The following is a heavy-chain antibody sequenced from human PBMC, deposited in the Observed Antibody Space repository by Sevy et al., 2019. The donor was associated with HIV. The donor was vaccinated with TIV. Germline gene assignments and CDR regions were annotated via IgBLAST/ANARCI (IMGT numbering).Heavy chain of an antibody. CDR1: GNTFTSYD. CDR2: MNPNSGNT. V-gene: IGHV1-8*01. CDR3: ARGSYDSSGYHEYFQH. Sequence: ASVKVSCKASGNTFTSYDMNWVRQATGQGLEWMGWMNPNSGNTGYAQKFQGRVTMTRNTSISTAYMELSSLRSEDTAVYYCARGSYDSSGYHEYFQHWGQGTLVTVSS. J-gene: IGHJ1*01. D-gene: IGHD3-22*01.